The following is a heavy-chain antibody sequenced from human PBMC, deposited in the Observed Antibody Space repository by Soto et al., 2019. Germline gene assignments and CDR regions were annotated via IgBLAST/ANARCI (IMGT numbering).Heavy chain of an antibody. J-gene: IGHJ4*02. V-gene: IGHV3-21*06. CDR3: ARESEDLTSNFDY. CDR1: GFAFDSYW. Sequence: GGSLRLSCAASGFAFDSYWMNWVRQAPGKGLEWVSSISSTTNYIYYGDSMKGRFTISRDNAKNSLYLEMNSLRAEDTAVYYCARESEDLTSNFDYWGQGTLVTVSS. CDR2: ISSTTNYI.